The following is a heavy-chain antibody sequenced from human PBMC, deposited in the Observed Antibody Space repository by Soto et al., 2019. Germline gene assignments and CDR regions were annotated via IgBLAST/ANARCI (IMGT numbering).Heavy chain of an antibody. CDR1: GFTFSSYG. Sequence: QVQLVESGGGVVQPGRSLRLSCAASGFTFSSYGMHWVRQAPGKGLEWVAVVSYDGSNKYYADSVKGRFTISRENSKSTLYLHTNSLRAEDTAVYYCAKDQSVSYVVALSSYYGMDVWGQGATVTVAS. V-gene: IGHV3-30*18. D-gene: IGHD1-26*01. CDR2: VSYDGSNK. J-gene: IGHJ6*02. CDR3: AKDQSVSYVVALSSYYGMDV.